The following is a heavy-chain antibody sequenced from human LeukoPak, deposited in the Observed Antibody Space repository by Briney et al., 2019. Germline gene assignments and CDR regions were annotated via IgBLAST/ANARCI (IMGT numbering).Heavy chain of an antibody. V-gene: IGHV4-59*01. D-gene: IGHD3-10*01. CDR1: GGSFSGYY. CDR3: ARGAGSGSSGFDI. CDR2: IFYSGST. Sequence: SETLSLTCAVYGGSFSGYYWSWIRQPPGKGLEWIGYIFYSGSTNYNPSLKSRVTISVDTSKNQFSLKLSSVTAADTAVYYCARGAGSGSSGFDIWGQGTMVTVSS. J-gene: IGHJ3*02.